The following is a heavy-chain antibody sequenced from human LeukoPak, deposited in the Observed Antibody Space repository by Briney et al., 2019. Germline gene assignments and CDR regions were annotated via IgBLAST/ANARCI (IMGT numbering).Heavy chain of an antibody. D-gene: IGHD6-13*01. CDR2: INNSGST. V-gene: IGHV4-34*01. Sequence: PSGTLSLTCAVYGGTFSGYYWSWIRQPPGKGLEWIGEINNSGSTYYNPSLKSRVTISIDTTKNQFSLKLSSVTAADTAVYYCARSEYRNSWYKNGMAVWGEETTLTVPS. CDR3: ARSEYRNSWYKNGMAV. CDR1: GGTFSGYY. J-gene: IGHJ6*04.